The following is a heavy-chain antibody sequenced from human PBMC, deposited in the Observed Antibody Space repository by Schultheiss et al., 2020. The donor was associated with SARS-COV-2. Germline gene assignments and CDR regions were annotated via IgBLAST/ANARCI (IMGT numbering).Heavy chain of an antibody. CDR2: IIPIFGIA. D-gene: IGHD2-15*01. J-gene: IGHJ6*02. Sequence: SVKVSCKASGYTFTSYGISWVRQAPGQGLEWMGWIIPIFGIANYAQKFQGRVTITADKSTSTAYMELSSLRSEDTAVYYCARFSGYCSGGSCYFHGMDVWGQGTTVTVAS. CDR1: GYTFTSYG. CDR3: ARFSGYCSGGSCYFHGMDV. V-gene: IGHV1-69*10.